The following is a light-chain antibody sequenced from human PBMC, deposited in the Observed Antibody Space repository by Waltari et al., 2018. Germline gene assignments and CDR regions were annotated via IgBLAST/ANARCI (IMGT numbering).Light chain of an antibody. CDR3: GTWDSSLSVGV. V-gene: IGLV1-51*01. CDR2: EDN. J-gene: IGLJ2*01. Sequence: QSVLTQPPSVSAAPGQTVTISCPGSSPNLGNNYVSWYQQFPGTAPKLLIYEDNKRPSGIPDRFSASKSGTSATLGIHGVQTGDEADYYCGTWDSSLSVGVFGGGTKVTVV. CDR1: SPNLGNNY.